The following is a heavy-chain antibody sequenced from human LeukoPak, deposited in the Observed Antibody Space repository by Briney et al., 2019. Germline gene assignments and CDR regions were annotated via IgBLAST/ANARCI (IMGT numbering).Heavy chain of an antibody. D-gene: IGHD3-22*01. CDR1: GFTFSSYA. Sequence: GGSLRLSCAASGFTFSSYAMSWVRQAPGKGLEWVSAISGRGGSTYYADSVKGRFTISRDNSENTLYLQMNSLRAEDTAVYYCAKEGYDSSGYYHDAFDIWGQGTMVTVSS. CDR2: ISGRGGST. V-gene: IGHV3-23*01. CDR3: AKEGYDSSGYYHDAFDI. J-gene: IGHJ3*02.